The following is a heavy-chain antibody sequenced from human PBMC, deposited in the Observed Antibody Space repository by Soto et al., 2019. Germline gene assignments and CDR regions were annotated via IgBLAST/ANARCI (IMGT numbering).Heavy chain of an antibody. D-gene: IGHD4-17*01. CDR3: AGMSWSPYGDLGRTFDY. V-gene: IGHV1-18*01. J-gene: IGHJ4*02. Sequence: QVQLVQSGAEVKKPGASVKVSCKASGYTFTSYGISWVRQAPGQGLEWMGWISAYNGNTNYAQKLQGRVTMTTDTSTSTAYMELRSLRSDDTAVYYCAGMSWSPYGDLGRTFDYWGQGTLVTVSS. CDR2: ISAYNGNT. CDR1: GYTFTSYG.